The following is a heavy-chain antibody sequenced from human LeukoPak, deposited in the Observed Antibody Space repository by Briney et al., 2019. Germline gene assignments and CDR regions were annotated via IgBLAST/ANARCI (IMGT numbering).Heavy chain of an antibody. CDR3: ARVSSSWYQDWYFDL. V-gene: IGHV4-4*07. Sequence: PSETLSLTCTVSGGSLSSYYWSWIRQPAGKGLEWIGRIDTSGNTNYKPSLTSRVTMSVDTSKNQFSLKLSSVTAADTAVHYCARVSSSWYQDWYFDLWGRGTLVTVSS. CDR2: IDTSGNT. D-gene: IGHD6-13*01. J-gene: IGHJ2*01. CDR1: GGSLSSYY.